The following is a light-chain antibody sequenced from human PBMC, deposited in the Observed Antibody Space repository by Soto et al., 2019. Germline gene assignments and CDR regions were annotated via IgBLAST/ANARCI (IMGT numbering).Light chain of an antibody. V-gene: IGKV3D-15*01. J-gene: IGKJ5*01. CDR2: GAS. Sequence: EIVMTQSPATLSLSPGERASLSCRASQSVSSNLAWYQQKPGQAPRLLIYGASSRATGIPDRFSGSGSGTDFTLTISRLESEDFAVYYCQQLHSYPITFGQGTRLEIK. CDR3: QQLHSYPIT. CDR1: QSVSSN.